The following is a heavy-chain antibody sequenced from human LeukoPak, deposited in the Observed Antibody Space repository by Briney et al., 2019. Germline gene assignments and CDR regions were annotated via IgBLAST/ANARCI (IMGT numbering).Heavy chain of an antibody. J-gene: IGHJ3*02. Sequence: PSETLSLTCAVSDDSFSSHYWTWIRQPPGKGLEWIGYISYIGSTNYNPSLKSRVTISIDTSRNQFSLRLSSVTATDTAVYYCARDLVTVTKGFDIWGQGTMVSVSS. V-gene: IGHV4-59*11. CDR3: ARDLVTVTKGFDI. CDR1: DDSFSSHY. CDR2: ISYIGST. D-gene: IGHD4-17*01.